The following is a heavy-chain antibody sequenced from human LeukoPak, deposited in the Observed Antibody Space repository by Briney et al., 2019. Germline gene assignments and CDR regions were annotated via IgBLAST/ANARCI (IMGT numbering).Heavy chain of an antibody. Sequence: TSETLSLTCIVSGDSIKTLYWSWIRQPPGKALEWIAYIYYSGSANYNPSLKSRVTISVDTSKNQFTLKLSSVTAADTAVYFCAVVRGYYASGHPYPYYYGMDVWGQGSTVTVSS. CDR2: IYYSGSA. CDR3: AVVRGYYASGHPYPYYYGMDV. J-gene: IGHJ6*02. CDR1: GDSIKTLY. V-gene: IGHV4-59*11. D-gene: IGHD3-3*01.